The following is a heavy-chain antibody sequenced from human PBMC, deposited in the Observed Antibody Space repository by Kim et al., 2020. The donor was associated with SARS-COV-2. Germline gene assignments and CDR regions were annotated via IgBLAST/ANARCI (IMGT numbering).Heavy chain of an antibody. CDR1: GFTFSDYY. D-gene: IGHD4-17*01. V-gene: IGHV3-11*01. CDR3: ARGGEDYGARYFDY. J-gene: IGHJ4*02. CDR2: ISSSGSTI. Sequence: GWSLRLSCAASGFTFSDYYMSWIRQAPGKGLDWFSYISSSGSTIYYADSVKGRFTISRDNAKNSLYLQMNSLRAEDTAVYYCARGGEDYGARYFDYWGQGTLVHVSS.